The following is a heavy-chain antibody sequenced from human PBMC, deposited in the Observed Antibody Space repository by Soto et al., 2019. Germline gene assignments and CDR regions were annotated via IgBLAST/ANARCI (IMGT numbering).Heavy chain of an antibody. CDR3: ARFAKEENPKLESWYAFDF. J-gene: IGHJ4*02. CDR2: IYYRGGT. Sequence: VQLQESGPGLVKPSQTLSPTCTVSGGSIRRGGYFRSWVRQQPGKGLEWIGHIYYRGGTSYNPSLESRVATSVDTSKHESTLKVNSVTAADTAISYCARFAKEENPKLESWYAFDFWGRGTLVT. V-gene: IGHV4-31*03. D-gene: IGHD6-13*01. CDR1: GGSIRRGGYF.